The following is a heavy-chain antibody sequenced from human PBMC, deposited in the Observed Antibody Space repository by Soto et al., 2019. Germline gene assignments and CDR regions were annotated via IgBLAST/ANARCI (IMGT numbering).Heavy chain of an antibody. V-gene: IGHV3-30-3*01. CDR1: GFTFSSYA. CDR3: ARESYRFNSGYGFSMDV. D-gene: IGHD5-12*01. J-gene: IGHJ6*02. Sequence: QVQLVESGGGVVQPGRSLRLSCAASGFTFSSYAMHWVRQAPGKGLEWVAVISYDGSNKYYADSVKGRFTISRDNSKNTLYLHMNSLRAEDTAVYYCARESYRFNSGYGFSMDVWGQGTTVTVSS. CDR2: ISYDGSNK.